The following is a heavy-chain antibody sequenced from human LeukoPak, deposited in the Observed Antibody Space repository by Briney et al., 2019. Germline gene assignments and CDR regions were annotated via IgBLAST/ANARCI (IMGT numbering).Heavy chain of an antibody. D-gene: IGHD3-10*01. V-gene: IGHV3-23*01. CDR3: AKDLTHYYGSGSHDY. J-gene: IGHJ4*02. Sequence: PGGSLRLSCAASGFTSSSYAMSWVRQAPGKGLEWVSAISGSGGSTYYADSVKGRFTISRDNSKNTLYLQMNSLRAEDTAVYYCAKDLTHYYGSGSHDYWGQGTLVTVSS. CDR1: GFTSSSYA. CDR2: ISGSGGST.